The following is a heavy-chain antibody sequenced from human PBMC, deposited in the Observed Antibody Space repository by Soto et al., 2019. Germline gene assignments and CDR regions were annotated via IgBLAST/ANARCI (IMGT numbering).Heavy chain of an antibody. CDR2: ISGSDTST. CDR3: AKDLGVYSGSYYRDFDY. CDR1: GFSFNSYA. D-gene: IGHD1-26*01. J-gene: IGHJ4*02. Sequence: EVQLLESGGGLVQPGGSLRLSCAASGFSFNSYAMSWVRQAPGKGLEWVSAISGSDTSTYYADSVKGRFTISRDNSKNTLYLQMNSLRAEDTAMYFCAKDLGVYSGSYYRDFDYWGQGTLVTVSS. V-gene: IGHV3-23*01.